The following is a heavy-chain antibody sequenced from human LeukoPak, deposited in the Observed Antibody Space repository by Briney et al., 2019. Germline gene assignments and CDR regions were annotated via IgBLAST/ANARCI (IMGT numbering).Heavy chain of an antibody. CDR1: GGSISSYY. CDR3: ARHQVGAAVYGRPRAYYFDY. V-gene: IGHV4-59*08. CDR2: IYYSGST. Sequence: SETLSLTCTVSGGSISSYYWSWIRQPPGKGLEWIGYIYYSGSTNYNPSLKSRVTISVDTSKNQFSLKLSSVTAADTAVYYCARHQVGAAVYGRPRAYYFDYWGQGTLVTVSS. D-gene: IGHD2-15*01. J-gene: IGHJ4*02.